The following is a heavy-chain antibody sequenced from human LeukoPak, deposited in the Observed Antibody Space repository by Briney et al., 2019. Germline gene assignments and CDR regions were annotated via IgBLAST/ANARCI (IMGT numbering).Heavy chain of an antibody. CDR2: IKTDGSEK. CDR3: ATYSSLNRREFQY. CDR1: GFTFSNYW. Sequence: GGSLRLSCEGSGFTFSNYWMGRVRQAPGKGLQWVANIKTDGSEKYYVDSVKGRFTISRDNAKNSLYPQMNSLRAEDTAVYYCATYSSLNRREFQYWGQGTLLTVSS. D-gene: IGHD3-22*01. J-gene: IGHJ1*01. V-gene: IGHV3-7*01.